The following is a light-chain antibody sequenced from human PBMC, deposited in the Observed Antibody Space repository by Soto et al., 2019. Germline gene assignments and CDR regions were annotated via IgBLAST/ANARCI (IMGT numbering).Light chain of an antibody. CDR1: SSNIGSNT. J-gene: IGLJ1*01. CDR3: AAWDDSLNGFYV. CDR2: SNN. V-gene: IGLV1-44*01. Sequence: QSVLTQPPSASGTPGQRVTISCSGSSSNIGSNTVSWYQQLPGTAPKLLIYSNNRRPSGVPERFSGSNSGTSASLAISGLQSEDEADYYGAAWDDSLNGFYVFGTGTKLT.